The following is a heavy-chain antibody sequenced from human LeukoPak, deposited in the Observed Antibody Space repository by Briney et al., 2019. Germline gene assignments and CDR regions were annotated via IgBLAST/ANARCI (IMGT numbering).Heavy chain of an antibody. D-gene: IGHD3-22*01. CDR2: IRYDGSNK. Sequence: PGGPLRLSCAASGFTFSSYGMHLVRLAPGKGLEVVAFIRYDGSNKYYAASVKGRFTISRDNSKNTLYLQMNSLRAEDTAVYYCAAIPYDSSGGPEYWGQGTLVTVSS. V-gene: IGHV3-30*02. CDR1: GFTFSSYG. CDR3: AAIPYDSSGGPEY. J-gene: IGHJ4*02.